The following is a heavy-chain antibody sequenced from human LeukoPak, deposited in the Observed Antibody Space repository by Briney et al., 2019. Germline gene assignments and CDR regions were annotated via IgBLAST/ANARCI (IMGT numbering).Heavy chain of an antibody. J-gene: IGHJ4*02. CDR3: ARGREDIVVVPAATPINDY. Sequence: SETLSLTCAVYGGSFSGYYWSWIRQPPGKGLEWIGEINHSGSTNYNPSPKSRVTISVDTSKNQFSLKLSSVTAADTAVYYCARGREDIVVVPAATPINDYWGQGTLVTVSS. D-gene: IGHD2-2*01. CDR2: INHSGST. V-gene: IGHV4-34*01. CDR1: GGSFSGYY.